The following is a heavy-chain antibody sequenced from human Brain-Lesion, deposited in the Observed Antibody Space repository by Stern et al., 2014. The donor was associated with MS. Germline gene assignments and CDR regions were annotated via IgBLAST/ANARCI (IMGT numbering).Heavy chain of an antibody. Sequence: QLVQSGAEVKKPGASVKVSCKASGYTFTGYYMHWVRQAPGQGLEWMGWINPKSGGTNYAQKFQGWVTMTRDTSINTAYMEPSRLRSDDTAVYYCATYYYDSTGYNDFWGQGTLVTVSS. CDR1: GYTFTGYY. D-gene: IGHD3-22*01. J-gene: IGHJ4*02. CDR3: ATYYYDSTGYNDF. CDR2: INPKSGGT. V-gene: IGHV1-2*04.